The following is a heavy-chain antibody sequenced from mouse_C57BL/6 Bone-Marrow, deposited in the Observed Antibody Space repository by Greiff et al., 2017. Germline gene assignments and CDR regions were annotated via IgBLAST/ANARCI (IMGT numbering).Heavy chain of an antibody. CDR3: VRQDYYYGSRGGMDY. J-gene: IGHJ4*01. CDR1: GFSFNTYA. V-gene: IGHV10-1*01. Sequence: EVQRVESGGGLVQPKGSLKLSCAASGFSFNTYAMNWVRQAPGKGLEWVARIRSKSNNYATYYADSVKDRFTISRDDSESMLYLQMNNLKTEDTAMYYCVRQDYYYGSRGGMDYWGQGTSVTVSS. CDR2: IRSKSNNYAT. D-gene: IGHD1-1*01.